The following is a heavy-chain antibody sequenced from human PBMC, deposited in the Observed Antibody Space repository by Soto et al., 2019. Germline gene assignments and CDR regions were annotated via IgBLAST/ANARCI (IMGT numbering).Heavy chain of an antibody. CDR2: IIPILGIA. V-gene: IGHV1-69*02. CDR3: XRVXXXXXXXKXYYYYMDV. CDR1: GDTFSRHT. J-gene: IGHJ6*03. Sequence: QVQLVQSGAEVKKPGSSVKVSCKASGDTFSRHTISWVRQAPGQGLEWMGRIIPILGIANYAQKFQGRVTIXAXKXXXTAXMDLXXXXSEDTAVYYXXRVXXXXXXXKXYYYYMDVWGKGTTVTVSS.